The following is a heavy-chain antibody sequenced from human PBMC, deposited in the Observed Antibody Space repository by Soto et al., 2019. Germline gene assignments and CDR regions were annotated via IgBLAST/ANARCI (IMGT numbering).Heavy chain of an antibody. D-gene: IGHD3-22*01. Sequence: EVRLLESGGGLEQPGGSLRLSCATSGFTFDNYAMSWVRQAPGKGLEWGSGISGGGGGTYYADSVKGRFIISRDNSKNTLYLQINGLRTEDTAVYFGAKDVHYDSSGGLDHWGQGTLVTVSS. J-gene: IGHJ4*02. V-gene: IGHV3-23*01. CDR1: GFTFDNYA. CDR2: ISGGGGGT. CDR3: AKDVHYDSSGGLDH.